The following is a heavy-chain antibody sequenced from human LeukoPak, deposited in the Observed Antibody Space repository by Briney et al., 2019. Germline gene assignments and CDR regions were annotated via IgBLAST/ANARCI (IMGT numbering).Heavy chain of an antibody. CDR1: GYTFTDYY. CDR2: INPNSGNT. CDR3: ARRAVGNSYYYYMDV. J-gene: IGHJ6*03. V-gene: IGHV1-8*03. D-gene: IGHD6-19*01. Sequence: ASVKVSCKASGYTFTDYYMHWVRQAPGQGLEWMGWINPNSGNTGYAQKFQGRVTITRNTSISTSFMELSSLRSEDTAVYYCARRAVGNSYYYYMDVWGKGTTVTVSS.